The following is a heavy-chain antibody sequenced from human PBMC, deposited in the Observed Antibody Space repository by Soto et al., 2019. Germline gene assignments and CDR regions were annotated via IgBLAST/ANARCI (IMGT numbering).Heavy chain of an antibody. V-gene: IGHV4-34*01. J-gene: IGHJ4*02. D-gene: IGHD6-6*01. CDR2: INHSGNT. Sequence: SETLSLTCAVYGGSFSGYYWTWIRQPPGKGLEWIGEINHSGNTNYNPSLKSRVTISLDMSKNQFSLKLRAVTAADTAVYYCARGFHSSALFSRYTKFDNWGQGTLVTVSS. CDR3: ARGFHSSALFSRYTKFDN. CDR1: GGSFSGYY.